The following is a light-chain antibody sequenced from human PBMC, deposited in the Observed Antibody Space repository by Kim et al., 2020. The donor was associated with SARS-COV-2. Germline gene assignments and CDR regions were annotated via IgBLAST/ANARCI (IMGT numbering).Light chain of an antibody. CDR2: AAS. V-gene: IGKV1-39*01. Sequence: ASVGDRVTSTCRASQSISSYLNWYQQKPGKAPKLLIYAASSLQSGVPSRFSGSGSGTDFTLTISSLQPEDFATYYCQQSYSTLRTFGQGTKVDIK. J-gene: IGKJ1*01. CDR1: QSISSY. CDR3: QQSYSTLRT.